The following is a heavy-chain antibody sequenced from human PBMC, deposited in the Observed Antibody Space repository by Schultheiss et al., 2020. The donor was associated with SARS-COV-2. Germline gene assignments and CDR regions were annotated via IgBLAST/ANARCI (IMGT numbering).Heavy chain of an antibody. D-gene: IGHD3-10*01. CDR2: ISYDGSNK. J-gene: IGHJ3*02. CDR1: GFTFSSYV. CDR3: ARDPAYGAFDI. V-gene: IGHV3-30*07. Sequence: GGSLRLSCAASGFTFSSYVMHWVRQAPGKGLEWVAVISYDGSNKYYADSVKGRFTISRDNAKNSLYLQMNSLRAEDTAVYYCARDPAYGAFDIWGQGTMVTVSS.